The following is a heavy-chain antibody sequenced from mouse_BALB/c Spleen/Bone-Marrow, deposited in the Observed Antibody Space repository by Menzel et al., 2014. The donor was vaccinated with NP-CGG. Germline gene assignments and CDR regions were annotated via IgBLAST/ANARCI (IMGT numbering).Heavy chain of an antibody. J-gene: IGHJ2*01. V-gene: IGHV5-6*01. CDR1: GFTFSSYG. D-gene: IGHD2-4*01. CDR3: ARQTYYDYDGYFDY. Sequence: VQGVESGGDLVKPGGSLKLSCAASGFTFSSYGMSWVRQTPDKRLEWVATISSGGSYTYYPDSVKGRFTISRDNAKNTLYLQMSSLESEDTAMYYCARQTYYDYDGYFDYWGQGTTLTVSS. CDR2: ISSGGSYT.